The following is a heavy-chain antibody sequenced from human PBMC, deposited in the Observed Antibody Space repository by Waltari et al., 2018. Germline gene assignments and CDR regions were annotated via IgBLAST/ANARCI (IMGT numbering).Heavy chain of an antibody. CDR2: ISGGSDYI. CDR1: GFTFSSYG. Sequence: EVQLLESGGGLVQPGGSLRLSCAASGFTFSSYGMSWVRQAPGKGPEWVSAISGGSDYIYYADSVRGRFTISRDNSKNTLYLQMSSLKAEDTAVYFCAADDNTASWDYFNFWGQGTLVIVSS. J-gene: IGHJ4*02. V-gene: IGHV3-23*01. D-gene: IGHD1-1*01. CDR3: AADDNTASWDYFNF.